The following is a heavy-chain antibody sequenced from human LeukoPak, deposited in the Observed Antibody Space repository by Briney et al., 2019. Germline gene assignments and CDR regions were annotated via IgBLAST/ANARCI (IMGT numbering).Heavy chain of an antibody. D-gene: IGHD3-16*02. CDR1: GFTFSSYA. V-gene: IGHV3-30-3*01. CDR3: ARVMITFGGVIDHDAFDI. J-gene: IGHJ3*02. Sequence: GGSLRLSCAASGFTFSSYAMHWVRQAPGKGLEWVAVISYDGSNKYYEDSVKGRFTISRDNSKNTLYLQMNSLRAEDTAVYYCARVMITFGGVIDHDAFDIWGQGTMVTVSS. CDR2: ISYDGSNK.